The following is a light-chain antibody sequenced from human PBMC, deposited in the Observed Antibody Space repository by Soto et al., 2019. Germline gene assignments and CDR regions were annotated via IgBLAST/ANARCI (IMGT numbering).Light chain of an antibody. CDR2: KVS. CDR1: SNDIGGYNY. J-gene: IGLJ3*02. V-gene: IGLV2-14*01. CDR3: SSYSPTTTPQGV. Sequence: QSALTQPASVSGSPGQSITIPCTGSSNDIGGYNYVSWYQQHPGRAPKLVIYKVSDRPSGVSTRFSASKSGNTASLTISGLRAEDGADYSCSSYSPTTTPQGVFGGGTKLTVL.